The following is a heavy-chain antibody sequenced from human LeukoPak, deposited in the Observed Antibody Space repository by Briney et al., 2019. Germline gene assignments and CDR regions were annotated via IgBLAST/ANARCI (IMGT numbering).Heavy chain of an antibody. Sequence: SETLSLTCAVYGGSFSGYYWSWIRQPPGKGLEWIGEINHSGSTNYNPSLKSRVTISVDTSKNQFSLKLSSVTAADTAVYYCARGPELLWFGELFPNYDAFDIWGQGTMVTVSS. J-gene: IGHJ3*02. D-gene: IGHD3-10*01. CDR3: ARGPELLWFGELFPNYDAFDI. CDR2: INHSGST. CDR1: GGSFSGYY. V-gene: IGHV4-34*01.